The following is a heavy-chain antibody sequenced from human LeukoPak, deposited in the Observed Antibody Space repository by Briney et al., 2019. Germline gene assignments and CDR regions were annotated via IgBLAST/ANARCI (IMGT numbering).Heavy chain of an antibody. CDR3: ARVSGDSAYYYDSSGYPTGPIDY. D-gene: IGHD3-22*01. V-gene: IGHV3-23*01. CDR2: ITGSGGST. CDR1: GFTLTSYV. J-gene: IGHJ4*02. Sequence: GGSLRLSCAASGFTLTSYVMTWVRQAPGQGLEWVSSITGSGGSTYYADSVKGRFTISRDNSKNTLYLQMNSLRAEDTAVYYCARVSGDSAYYYDSSGYPTGPIDYWGQGTLVTVSS.